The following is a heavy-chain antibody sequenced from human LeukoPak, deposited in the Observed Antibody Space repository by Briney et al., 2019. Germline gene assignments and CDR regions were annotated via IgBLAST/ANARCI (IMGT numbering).Heavy chain of an antibody. J-gene: IGHJ3*02. CDR3: ARDRCSSTSCYVGAFDI. CDR2: IYTGDSDT. Sequence: GESLKISCKGSGYSFTSYWIGWVRQMPGKGLEWMGIIYTGDSDTRYSPSFQGQVTISADKSISTAYLQWSSLKASDSAMYYCARDRCSSTSCYVGAFDIWGQGTMVTVSS. D-gene: IGHD2-2*01. V-gene: IGHV5-51*01. CDR1: GYSFTSYW.